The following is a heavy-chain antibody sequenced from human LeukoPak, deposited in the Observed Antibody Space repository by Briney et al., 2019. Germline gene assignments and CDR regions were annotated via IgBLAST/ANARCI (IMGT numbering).Heavy chain of an antibody. CDR3: AKPPINRSIAAAGTNDY. J-gene: IGHJ4*02. CDR1: GFTFSNYG. D-gene: IGHD6-13*01. V-gene: IGHV3-30*02. CDR2: IRYDGSNK. Sequence: PGGSLRLSCAASGFTFSNYGMHWVRQAPGKGLEWVAFIRYDGSNKYYADSVKGRFTISRDNSRNTLYLQMNSLRAEDTAVYYCAKPPINRSIAAAGTNDYWGQGTLVTVSS.